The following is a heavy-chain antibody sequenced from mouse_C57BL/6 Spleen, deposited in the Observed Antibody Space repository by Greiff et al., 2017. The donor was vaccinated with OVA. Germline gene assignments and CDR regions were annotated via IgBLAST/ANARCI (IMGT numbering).Heavy chain of an antibody. CDR1: GYTFPSYW. D-gene: IGHD2-4*01. V-gene: IGHV1-64*01. CDR2: IHPNSGST. Sequence: QVQLQQPGAELVKPGASVKLSCKASGYTFPSYWMHWVKQRPGQVLEWIGMIHPNSGSTNYNEKFKSKATLTVDKSSSTAYMQLSSLTSEDSAVYYCARWSYDYGFAYWGQGTLVTVSA. J-gene: IGHJ3*01. CDR3: ARWSYDYGFAY.